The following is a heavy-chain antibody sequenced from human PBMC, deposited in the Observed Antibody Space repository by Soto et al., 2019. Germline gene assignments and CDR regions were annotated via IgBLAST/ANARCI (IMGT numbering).Heavy chain of an antibody. CDR3: ASYTPSGYYYYGMDV. CDR1: GYTFTSYG. CDR2: ISAYNGNT. V-gene: IGHV1-18*01. Sequence: ASVKVSCKASGYTFTSYGISWVRQAPGQGLEWMGWISAYNGNTNYAQKLQGRVTMTTDTSTSTAYMELRSLRSDDTAVYYCASYTPSGYYYYGMDVWGQGTKVTVSS. D-gene: IGHD3-10*01. J-gene: IGHJ6*02.